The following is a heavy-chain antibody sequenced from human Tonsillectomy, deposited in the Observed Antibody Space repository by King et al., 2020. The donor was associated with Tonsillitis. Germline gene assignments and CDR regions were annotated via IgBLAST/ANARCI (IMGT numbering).Heavy chain of an antibody. CDR2: ISSSSSHT. J-gene: IGHJ4*02. V-gene: IGHV3-11*05. D-gene: IGHD5-18*01. CDR3: ARDEELWLGIHY. CDR1: GFTFSDYY. Sequence: VQLVESGGGFGKPGGSLRLSCAASGFTFSDYYMSWIRQAPGKGLEGVSYISSSSSHTKYADSLKGRFTISRDNAKNSLYLQMNSLRAEDTAVYYCARDEELWLGIHYWGQGTLVTVSS.